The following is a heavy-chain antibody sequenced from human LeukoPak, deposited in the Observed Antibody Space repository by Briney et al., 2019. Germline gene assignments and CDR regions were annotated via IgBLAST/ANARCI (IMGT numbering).Heavy chain of an antibody. CDR1: GYTFTSYA. V-gene: IGHV7-4-1*02. Sequence: ASVKVSCKASGYTFTSYAMNWVRQGPGQGLERMGWINTNTGNPTYAQGFTGRFVFSLDTSVSTAYLQISSLKAEDTAVYYCARDRAVVRGVITRRDAFGIWGQGTMVTVSS. J-gene: IGHJ3*02. D-gene: IGHD3-10*01. CDR3: ARDRAVVRGVITRRDAFGI. CDR2: INTNTGNP.